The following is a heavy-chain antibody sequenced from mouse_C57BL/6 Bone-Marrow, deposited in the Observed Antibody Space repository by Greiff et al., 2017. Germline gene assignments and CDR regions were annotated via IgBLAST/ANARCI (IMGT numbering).Heavy chain of an antibody. CDR1: GYTFTSYW. J-gene: IGHJ4*01. CDR3: ARSPYYYGNYAMDY. CDR2: IDPSDSET. D-gene: IGHD1-1*01. Sequence: VQLQQPGAELVRPGSSVKLSCKASGYTFTSYWMHWVKQRPIQGLEWIGNIDPSDSETHYNQKFKDKATLTVDKSSSTAYMQLSSLTSEDSAVYYCARSPYYYGNYAMDYWGQGTSVTVSS. V-gene: IGHV1-52*01.